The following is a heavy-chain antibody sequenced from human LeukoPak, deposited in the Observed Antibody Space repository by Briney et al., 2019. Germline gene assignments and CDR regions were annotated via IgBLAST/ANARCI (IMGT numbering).Heavy chain of an antibody. CDR2: INSDGSST. CDR1: GFTFSSYW. V-gene: IGHV3-74*01. Sequence: GGSLRLSCAASGFTFSSYWMHWVRHAPGEGLVWVSRINSDGSSTSYADSVKGRFTISRDNAKNTLYLQMNSLRAEDTAVYYCARGASSSWYIYYYYMDVWGKGTTVTISS. J-gene: IGHJ6*03. D-gene: IGHD6-13*01. CDR3: ARGASSSWYIYYYYMDV.